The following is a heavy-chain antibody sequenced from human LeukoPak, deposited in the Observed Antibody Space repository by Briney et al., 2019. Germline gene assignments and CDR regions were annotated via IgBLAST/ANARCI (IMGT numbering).Heavy chain of an antibody. CDR2: IWYDGSNK. Sequence: GRSLRLSCVASGFTFKSYGVHWVRQAPGRGLEWVAIIWYDGSNKYYADFVKGRFTTSRDNSKNPLYLQMNSLRADDTAVYYCARVSGYSGTWYVDYWGQGTLVTVSS. CDR1: GFTFKSYG. V-gene: IGHV3-33*01. CDR3: ARVSGYSGTWYVDY. J-gene: IGHJ4*02. D-gene: IGHD6-13*01.